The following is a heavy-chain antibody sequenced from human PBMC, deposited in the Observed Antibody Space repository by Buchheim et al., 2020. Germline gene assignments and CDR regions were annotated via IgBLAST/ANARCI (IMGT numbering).Heavy chain of an antibody. CDR2: ISSSSSTI. Sequence: EVQLVESGGGLVQPGGSLRLSCAASGFTFSSYSLNWVRQAPGKGLAWVSYISSSSSTIYFADSVKGRFTISSDNAKNSLSLQMNSLKDEDTAVYYCARDDGGPIAAASDYWGQGTL. CDR3: ARDDGGPIAAASDY. D-gene: IGHD6-13*01. CDR1: GFTFSSYS. V-gene: IGHV3-48*02. J-gene: IGHJ4*02.